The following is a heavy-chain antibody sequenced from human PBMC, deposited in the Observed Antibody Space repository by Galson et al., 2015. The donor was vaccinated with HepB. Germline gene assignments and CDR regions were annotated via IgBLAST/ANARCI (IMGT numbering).Heavy chain of an antibody. V-gene: IGHV3-30*02. D-gene: IGHD2-21*02. J-gene: IGHJ3*02. Sequence: SLRLSCAASGFTFSSYGMRWVRQAPGKGLEWVAFIRYDGSNKYYADSVKGRFTISRDNSKNTLYLQMNSLRAEDTAVYYCAKDYCGGDCDSGAFDIWGQGTMVTVSS. CDR2: IRYDGSNK. CDR3: AKDYCGGDCDSGAFDI. CDR1: GFTFSSYG.